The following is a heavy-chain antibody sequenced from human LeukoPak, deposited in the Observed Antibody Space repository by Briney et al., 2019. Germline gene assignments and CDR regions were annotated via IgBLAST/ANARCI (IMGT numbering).Heavy chain of an antibody. Sequence: PGGSLRLSCAASGFTFSTYWMHWVRQAPGKGLVWVSHINTDGRTTNYADSVKGRFTISRDNAKNTLYLQMNSLRAEDTAVYYCAKSMTTVTTIDYWGQGTLVTVSS. CDR1: GFTFSTYW. CDR3: AKSMTTVTTIDY. V-gene: IGHV3-74*01. CDR2: INTDGRTT. D-gene: IGHD4-17*01. J-gene: IGHJ4*02.